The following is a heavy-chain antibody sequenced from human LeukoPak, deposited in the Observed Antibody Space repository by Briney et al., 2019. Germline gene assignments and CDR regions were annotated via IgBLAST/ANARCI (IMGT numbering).Heavy chain of an antibody. CDR3: ARGSPVLGIAAAGSDQFDP. D-gene: IGHD6-13*01. CDR1: GYTFTSYD. Sequence: GASVKVSCKASGYTFTSYDISWVRQATGQRLEWMGWINPNSDYKGYAQKFQGRVTMTRDTSTSTVYMELSSLRSEDTAVYYCARGSPVLGIAAAGSDQFDPWGLETLVTVSS. CDR2: INPNSDYK. V-gene: IGHV1-8*01. J-gene: IGHJ5*02.